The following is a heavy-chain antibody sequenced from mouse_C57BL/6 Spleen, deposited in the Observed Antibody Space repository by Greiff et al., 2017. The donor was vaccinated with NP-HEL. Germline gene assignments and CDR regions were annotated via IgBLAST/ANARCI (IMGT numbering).Heavy chain of an antibody. V-gene: IGHV5-17*01. CDR1: GFSFSDYG. D-gene: IGHD2-14*01. CDR3: ARWVPWDFDV. Sequence: EVKLVESGGGLVQPGGSLKLSCAASGFSFSDYGMHWVRQAPEKGLEWVAYISSGSSTIYYADNVKGRFTISRDHANNTLFLQMTSLRAEDTAMYYCARWVPWDFDVWGTGTTVTVAS. J-gene: IGHJ1*03. CDR2: ISSGSSTI.